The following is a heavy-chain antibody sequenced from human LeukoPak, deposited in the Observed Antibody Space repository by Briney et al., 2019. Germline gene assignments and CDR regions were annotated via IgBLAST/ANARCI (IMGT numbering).Heavy chain of an antibody. V-gene: IGHV4-39*01. CDR3: ASLRSSYYDFWSGYLTDFDY. J-gene: IGHJ4*02. CDR1: GGSISSGGYY. D-gene: IGHD3-3*01. CDR2: IYYSGST. Sequence: SETLSLTCTVSGGSISSGGYYWGWIRQPPGKGLEWIGSIYYSGSTYYNPSLKSRVTISVDTSKNQFSLKLSSVTAADTAVYYCASLRSSYYDFWSGYLTDFDYWGQGTLVTVSS.